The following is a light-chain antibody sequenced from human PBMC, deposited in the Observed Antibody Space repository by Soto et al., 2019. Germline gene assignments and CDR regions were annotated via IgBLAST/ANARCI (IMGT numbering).Light chain of an antibody. Sequence: IQMTQSPSTLSASVGDRVAITCRASQSIGIWLAWYQKTPGKAPRILIYKASSLESGVPSRFSGSGSGTDFTLTISSLQPDDFATYYCQQYNDCSWTFGQGTKVEIK. V-gene: IGKV1-5*03. CDR3: QQYNDCSWT. J-gene: IGKJ1*01. CDR2: KAS. CDR1: QSIGIW.